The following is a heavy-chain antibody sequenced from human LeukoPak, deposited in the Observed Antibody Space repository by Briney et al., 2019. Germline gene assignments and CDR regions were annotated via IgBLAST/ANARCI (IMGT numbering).Heavy chain of an antibody. CDR2: VSYSGDT. J-gene: IGHJ4*02. CDR1: GGSISGHF. D-gene: IGHD1-26*01. V-gene: IGHV4-59*11. Sequence: SSETLSLTCTVSGGSISGHFWSWIRPPPGKGLEWIGFVSYSGDTNYSPSFNGRVTISLDTSKSQFSLNLNSVTAADTPVYFCARGGASSRYFGYWGQGTLVTVSS. CDR3: ARGGASSRYFGY.